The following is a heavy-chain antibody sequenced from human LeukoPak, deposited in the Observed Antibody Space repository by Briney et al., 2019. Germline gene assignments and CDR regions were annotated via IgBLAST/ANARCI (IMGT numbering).Heavy chain of an antibody. Sequence: ASVKVSCKASGYTFTGYYMHWVRQAPGQGLEWMGWINPNRGGTNYAQKFQGRVTMTRDTSISTAYMELSRLRSDDTAVYYCARVRSYGSSWYDSWGQGTLVTVSS. CDR3: ARVRSYGSSWYDS. CDR1: GYTFTGYY. CDR2: INPNRGGT. D-gene: IGHD6-13*01. V-gene: IGHV1-2*02. J-gene: IGHJ5*01.